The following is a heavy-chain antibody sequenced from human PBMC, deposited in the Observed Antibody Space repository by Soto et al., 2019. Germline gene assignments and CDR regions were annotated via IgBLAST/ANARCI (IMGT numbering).Heavy chain of an antibody. CDR2: MNPNSRNT. CDR1: GYTFMSYD. V-gene: IGHV1-8*01. D-gene: IGHD6-13*01. J-gene: IGHJ5*01. Sequence: QVQLVQSGAEVKKPGASVKGSCKASGYTFMSYDINWVGQATGQGLEWVGWMNPNSRNTGYAQKFQGRVTMTRRTSMSTAYMELRSLRSEDTAVYYCARSQAAAGTNWFDSCGQGTLVTVSS. CDR3: ARSQAAAGTNWFDS.